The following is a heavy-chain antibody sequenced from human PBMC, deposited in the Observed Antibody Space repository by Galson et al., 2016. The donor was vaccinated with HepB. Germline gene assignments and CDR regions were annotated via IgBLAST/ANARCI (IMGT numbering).Heavy chain of an antibody. V-gene: IGHV3-11*06. J-gene: IGHJ6*02. Sequence: SLRLSCAASGFFFSDYCMSWVRQAPGKGLEWISYISSDPTYTTYADSVKGRFTISRDNAKNSLYLKINSLRAEDTAVYYCAKGAGERITTIAVPDYGLDVGVQGTPVTVSS. CDR1: GFFFSDYC. CDR2: ISSDPTYT. D-gene: IGHD3-22*01. CDR3: AKGAGERITTIAVPDYGLDV.